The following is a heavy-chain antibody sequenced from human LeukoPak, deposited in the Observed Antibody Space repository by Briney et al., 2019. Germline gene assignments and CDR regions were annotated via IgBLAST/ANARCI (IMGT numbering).Heavy chain of an antibody. V-gene: IGHV4-59*11. CDR1: GVSISSHY. Sequence: SETLSLTCTVSGVSISSHYWSWIRQPPGKGLEWIGYIYYSGSTNYIPSLKSRVTISVDTSKNQFSLRLSSVTAADTALYYCARDCSSSSCYDYWGQGTLVTVSS. J-gene: IGHJ4*02. CDR2: IYYSGST. CDR3: ARDCSSSSCYDY. D-gene: IGHD2-2*01.